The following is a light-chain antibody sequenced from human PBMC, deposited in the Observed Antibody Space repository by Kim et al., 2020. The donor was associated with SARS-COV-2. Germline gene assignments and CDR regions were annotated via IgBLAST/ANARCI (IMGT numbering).Light chain of an antibody. J-gene: IGLJ3*02. CDR2: YGS. V-gene: IGLV3-21*04. CDR1: NIGSKS. CDR3: QVWDGSSDRREV. Sequence: SYELTQPPSVSVAPGKTARITCGEDNIGSKSVHWYQQKPGQAPVLLIYYGSDRPSGIPERFSGSNSGNTATLTISRVKAGDEADYYCQVWDGSSDRREVFGGGTQLTVL.